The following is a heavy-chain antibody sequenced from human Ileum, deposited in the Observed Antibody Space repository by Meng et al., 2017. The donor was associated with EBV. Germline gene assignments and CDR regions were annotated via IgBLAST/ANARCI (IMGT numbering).Heavy chain of an antibody. Sequence: GQSSPGCVKPGDSVKIYCKASEYTFPTYSMHGVRQGPGQGLEWMGWINTENGNPTYAQGFTGHFVFSLDTSVSTAYLQINLKAEDTAVYYCARGSGTYYRTGQYHFDFWGQGTLVTVSS. CDR1: EYTFPTYS. CDR2: INTENGNP. V-gene: IGHV7-4-1*01. D-gene: IGHD3-10*01. J-gene: IGHJ4*02. CDR3: ARGSGTYYRTGQYHFDF.